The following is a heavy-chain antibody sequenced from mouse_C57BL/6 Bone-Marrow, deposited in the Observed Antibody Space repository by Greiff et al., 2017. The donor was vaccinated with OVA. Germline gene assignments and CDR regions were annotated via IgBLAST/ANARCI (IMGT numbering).Heavy chain of an antibody. CDR3: VRHGAGSWYFDV. CDR1: GFSFNTYA. Sequence: EVKLVESGGGLVQPKGSLKLSCAASGFSFNTYAMNWVRQAPGKGLEWVARIRSKSNNYATYYADSVKDRFTISRDDSESMLYLQMNNLKTEDTAMYYCVRHGAGSWYFDVWGTGTTVTVSS. CDR2: IRSKSNNYAT. D-gene: IGHD3-3*01. J-gene: IGHJ1*03. V-gene: IGHV10-1*01.